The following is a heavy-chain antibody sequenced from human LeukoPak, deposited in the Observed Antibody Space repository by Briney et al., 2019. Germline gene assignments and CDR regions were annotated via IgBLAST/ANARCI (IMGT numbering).Heavy chain of an antibody. CDR3: ARRAIAEGLDY. Sequence: QPGGSLRLPCAFSGFALSSYKVNWVRQAPGKGLEWVSYTSSSGRTIYYADSVRGRFTISRDNAKNSLYLQMNSLRVEDTAVYYCARRAIAEGLDYWGQGTVVTVS. CDR2: TSSSGRTI. D-gene: IGHD6-13*01. CDR1: GFALSSYK. J-gene: IGHJ4*02. V-gene: IGHV3-48*03.